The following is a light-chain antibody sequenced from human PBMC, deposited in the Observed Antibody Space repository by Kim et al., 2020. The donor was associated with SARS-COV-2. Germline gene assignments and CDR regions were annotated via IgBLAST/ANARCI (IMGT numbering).Light chain of an antibody. CDR3: QKYNCAPWT. V-gene: IGKV1-27*01. J-gene: IGKJ1*01. CDR2: AAS. Sequence: DIQMAQSPSSLSASVGDRVTITCRASQDIKNYLAWYRQKPGKVPEVLIYAASILQSGVPSRISGSGSGTDFTLTINSLQPEDVATYYCQKYNCAPWTFGQGTKVDIK. CDR1: QDIKNY.